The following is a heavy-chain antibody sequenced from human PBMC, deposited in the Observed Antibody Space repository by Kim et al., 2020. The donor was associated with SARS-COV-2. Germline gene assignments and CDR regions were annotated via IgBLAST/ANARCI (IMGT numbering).Heavy chain of an antibody. CDR1: GGSIRSGEKF. V-gene: IGHV4-31*03. J-gene: IGHJ4*02. Sequence: SETLSLTCNVSGGSIRSGEKFWTWIRQHPAKGLEWIGYISYSGNSHYSPSLRSRVSISLQTSENQFSLELTSVTAADPAVYYCARGQPLDYWGQGILVPVSS. D-gene: IGHD2-2*01. CDR2: ISYSGNS. CDR3: ARGQPLDY.